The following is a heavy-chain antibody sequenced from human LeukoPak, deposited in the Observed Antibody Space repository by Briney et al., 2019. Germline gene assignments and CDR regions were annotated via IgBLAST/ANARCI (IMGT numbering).Heavy chain of an antibody. CDR2: IRQDGSER. D-gene: IGHD2-21*01. V-gene: IGHV3-7*01. J-gene: IGHJ4*02. CDR3: ARLNDY. CDR1: GFTFSNYW. Sequence: GGSLRLSCAASGFTFSNYWMNWVRQAPGKGLEWVANIRQDGSERYYADSVKGRFTISRDNAKNSLYLQMNYLRAEDTAVYYCARLNDYWGQGTLVTVSS.